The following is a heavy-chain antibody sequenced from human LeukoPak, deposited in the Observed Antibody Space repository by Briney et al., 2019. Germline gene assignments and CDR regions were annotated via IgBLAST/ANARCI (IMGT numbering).Heavy chain of an antibody. V-gene: IGHV3-20*01. Sequence: GGSLRLSCAASGFTFDDYRMSWVRQAPGKGLEWVSGIYWNGGSTGYADSVKGRFTISRDNAKNSLYLQMNRLRAEDTALYHCARRSDSGSYDPWGQGTLVTVSS. J-gene: IGHJ5*02. CDR3: ARRSDSGSYDP. CDR2: IYWNGGST. CDR1: GFTFDDYR. D-gene: IGHD1-26*01.